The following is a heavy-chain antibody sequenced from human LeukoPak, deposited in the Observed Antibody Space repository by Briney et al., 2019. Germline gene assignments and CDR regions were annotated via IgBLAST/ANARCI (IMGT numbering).Heavy chain of an antibody. V-gene: IGHV4-59*12. CDR2: IYYSGST. J-gene: IGHJ5*02. CDR1: GGSISSYY. CDR3: ARLVLRGYSYGQKPNWFDP. D-gene: IGHD5-18*01. Sequence: SETLSLTCTVSGGSISSYYWSWIRQPPGKGLEWIGYIYYSGSTNYNPSLKSRVTISVDTSKNQFSLKLSSVTAADTAVYYCARLVLRGYSYGQKPNWFDPWGQGTLVTVSS.